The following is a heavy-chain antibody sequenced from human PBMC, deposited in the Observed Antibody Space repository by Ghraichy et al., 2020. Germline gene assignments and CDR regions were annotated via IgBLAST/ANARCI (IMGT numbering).Heavy chain of an antibody. J-gene: IGHJ4*02. Sequence: ASVKVSCKASGYTFTSYGISWVRQAPGQGLEWMGWISAYNGNTNYAQKLQGRVTMTTDTSTSTAYMELRSLRSDDTAVYYCARGGCTSCYTGTLGQNDYWGQGTLVTVSS. CDR1: GYTFTSYG. CDR2: ISAYNGNT. V-gene: IGHV1-18*01. D-gene: IGHD2-2*02. CDR3: ARGGCTSCYTGTLGQNDY.